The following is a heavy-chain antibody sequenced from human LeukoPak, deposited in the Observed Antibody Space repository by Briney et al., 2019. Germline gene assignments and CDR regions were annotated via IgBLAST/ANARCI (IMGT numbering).Heavy chain of an antibody. Sequence: ASVKVSCKASGYTFTGYYMHWVQQAPGQGLEWMGWINPNSGGTNYAQKFQGRVTMTRDTSISTTYMELSRLRSDDTAVYYCARDRVAGPNYYYYYGMDVWGQGTTVTVSS. J-gene: IGHJ6*02. CDR2: INPNSGGT. CDR3: ARDRVAGPNYYYYYGMDV. CDR1: GYTFTGYY. D-gene: IGHD6-19*01. V-gene: IGHV1-2*02.